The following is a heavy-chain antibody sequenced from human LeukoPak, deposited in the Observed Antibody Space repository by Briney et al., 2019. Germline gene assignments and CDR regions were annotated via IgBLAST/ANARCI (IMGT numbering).Heavy chain of an antibody. Sequence: PSETLSLTCTVSGGSIRSSFWSWIRQPAGKGLEWIGRIYINGNTNYNPSLKSRVTMSADTSKNQFSLKLISVTAADAAVYYCARGSASPAATPFDMWGQGTMVTVSS. V-gene: IGHV4-4*07. CDR1: GGSIRSSF. CDR3: ARGSASPAATPFDM. J-gene: IGHJ3*02. CDR2: IYINGNT. D-gene: IGHD2-2*01.